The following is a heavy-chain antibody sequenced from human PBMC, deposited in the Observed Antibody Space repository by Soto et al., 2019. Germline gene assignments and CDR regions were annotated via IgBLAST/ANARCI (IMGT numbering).Heavy chain of an antibody. CDR1: GFTFSSYW. Sequence: PGGSLRLSCAASGFTFSSYWMHWVRQAPGKGLVWVSRINSDGSSTSYADSVKGRFTISRDNAKNTLYLQMNSLRAEDTAVYWCAAGQYYYYGMDVWGQGTTVTVSS. CDR2: INSDGSST. J-gene: IGHJ6*02. D-gene: IGHD6-19*01. CDR3: AAGQYYYYGMDV. V-gene: IGHV3-74*01.